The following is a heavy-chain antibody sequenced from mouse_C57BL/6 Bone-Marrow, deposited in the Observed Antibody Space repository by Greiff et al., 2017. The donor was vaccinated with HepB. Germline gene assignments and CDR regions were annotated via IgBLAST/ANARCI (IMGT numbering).Heavy chain of an antibody. J-gene: IGHJ2*01. V-gene: IGHV1-78*01. CDR3: ARRSDYYSPFDY. Sequence: QVQLKESDAELVKPGASVTISCKVSGYTFTDHTIHWMKQRPEQGLEWIGYIYPRDGSTKYNEKFKGKATLAADKSSSTAYMQLNSLTSEDSAVYFCARRSDYYSPFDYWGQGTTLTVSS. CDR2: IYPRDGST. D-gene: IGHD2-12*01. CDR1: GYTFTDHT.